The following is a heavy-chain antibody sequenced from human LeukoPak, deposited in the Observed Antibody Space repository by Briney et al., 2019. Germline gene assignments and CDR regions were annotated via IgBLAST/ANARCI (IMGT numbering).Heavy chain of an antibody. CDR3: AREVNLYYYDSSGFGY. J-gene: IGHJ4*02. Sequence: GGSLRLSCAASGFTFSSYAMHWVRQAPGKGLEWVAVISYDGSNKYYADSVKGRFTISRDSSKNTLYLQMNSLRAEDTAVYYCAREVNLYYYDSSGFGYWGQGTLVTVSS. V-gene: IGHV3-30-3*01. CDR2: ISYDGSNK. D-gene: IGHD3-22*01. CDR1: GFTFSSYA.